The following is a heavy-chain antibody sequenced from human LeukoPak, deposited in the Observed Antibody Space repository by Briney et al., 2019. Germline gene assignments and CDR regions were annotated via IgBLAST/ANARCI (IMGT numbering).Heavy chain of an antibody. CDR3: ARAIQRYFDWSHMGQFDY. CDR2: INPSGGST. Sequence: ASVKVSCKTSGYTFTTYYIHWVRQAPGQGLEWMGMINPSGGSTSYAQILQGRITMTRDTSTSTVYMELTSLRSEDTAVYYCARAIQRYFDWSHMGQFDYWGQGTLVTVSS. J-gene: IGHJ4*02. V-gene: IGHV1-46*04. D-gene: IGHD3-9*01. CDR1: GYTFTTYY.